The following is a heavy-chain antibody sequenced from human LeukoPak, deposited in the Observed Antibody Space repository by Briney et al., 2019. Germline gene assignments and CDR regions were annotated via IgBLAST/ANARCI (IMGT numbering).Heavy chain of an antibody. CDR2: IIPILGIA. D-gene: IGHD2-21*02. J-gene: IGHJ4*02. CDR1: GGTFSSYA. CDR3: ARLYCGADCSSSDYFDY. V-gene: IGHV1-69*04. Sequence: SVKVSCKASGGTFSSYAISWVRQAPGQGLEWMGRIIPILGIANYAQKFQGRVTITADKSTSTAYMELSSLRSEDTAVYYCARLYCGADCSSSDYFDYWGQGTLVTVSS.